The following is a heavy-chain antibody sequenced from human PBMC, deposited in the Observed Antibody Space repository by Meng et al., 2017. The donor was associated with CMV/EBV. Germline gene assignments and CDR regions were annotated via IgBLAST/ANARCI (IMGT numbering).Heavy chain of an antibody. CDR2: INSDGSST. CDR3: AREDYGYYGMDV. CDR1: GFTFSSYW. J-gene: IGHJ6*02. Sequence: GGSLRLSCAACGFTFSSYWMHWVRQAPGKGLVWVSRINSDGSSTSYADSVKGRFTISRDNAKNTLYLQMNSLRAEDTAVYYCAREDYGYYGMDVWGQGTTVTVSS. V-gene: IGHV3-74*01.